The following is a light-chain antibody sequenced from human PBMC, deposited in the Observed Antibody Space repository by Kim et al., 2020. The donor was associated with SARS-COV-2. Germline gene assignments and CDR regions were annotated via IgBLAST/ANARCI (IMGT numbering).Light chain of an antibody. CDR3: QQTSSSPIT. Sequence: DIQMTQSPSSLSAFVGDRVTITCRASQSIRSYLNWYQQKPGKAPKLLIYGASSLQSGVPSRFSGSGSGTDFSLTINSLQPEDFATYYCQQTSSSPITFGQGTRLEIK. CDR2: GAS. CDR1: QSIRSY. V-gene: IGKV1-39*01. J-gene: IGKJ5*01.